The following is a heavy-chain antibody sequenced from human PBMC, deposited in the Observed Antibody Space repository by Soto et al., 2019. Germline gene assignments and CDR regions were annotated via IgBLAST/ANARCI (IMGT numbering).Heavy chain of an antibody. D-gene: IGHD6-19*01. J-gene: IGHJ6*02. CDR1: GYTFTSYY. CDR2: INPSGGST. CDR3: ARAEGIAVAGTKVDV. V-gene: IGHV1-46*01. Sequence: ASVKVSCKASGYTFTSYYMHWVRQAPGQGLEWMGIINPSGGSTSYAQKFQGRVTMTRDTSTSTVYMELSSLRSEDTAVYYCARAEGIAVAGTKVDVWGQGTKVTVSS.